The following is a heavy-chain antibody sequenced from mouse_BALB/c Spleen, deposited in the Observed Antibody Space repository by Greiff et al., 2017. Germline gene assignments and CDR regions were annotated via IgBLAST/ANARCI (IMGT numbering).Heavy chain of an antibody. D-gene: IGHD2-4*01. J-gene: IGHJ4*01. Sequence: EVKLVESGGDLVKPGGSLKLSCAASGFTFSSYGMSWVRQTPDKRLEWVATISSGGSYTYYPDSVKGRFTISRDNAKNTLYLQMSSLKSEDTAMYYCARVYYDYDGAGYAMDYWGQGTSVTVSS. CDR1: GFTFSSYG. CDR3: ARVYYDYDGAGYAMDY. V-gene: IGHV5-6*01. CDR2: ISSGGSYT.